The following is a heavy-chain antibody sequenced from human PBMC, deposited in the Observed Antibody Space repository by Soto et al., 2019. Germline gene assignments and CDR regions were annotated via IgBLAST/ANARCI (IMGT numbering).Heavy chain of an antibody. CDR1: GVTVSSNY. D-gene: IGHD5-18*01. J-gene: IGHJ4*02. V-gene: IGHV3-66*04. Sequence: EVQLVESGGGLVQPGGSLRLSCAASGVTVSSNYMSWVRQAPGKGLEWVSVIYSGGSTYYADSVKGSFTISRDNSKNTLYLQMNSRRAEDTAVYYCARHGYYYGGGYFDYWGQGTLVTVSS. CDR2: IYSGGST. CDR3: ARHGYYYGGGYFDY.